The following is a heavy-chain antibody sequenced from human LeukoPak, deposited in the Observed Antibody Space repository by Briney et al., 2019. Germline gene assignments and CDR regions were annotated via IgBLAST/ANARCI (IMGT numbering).Heavy chain of an antibody. D-gene: IGHD3-9*01. CDR1: GFTFSSYS. J-gene: IGHJ5*02. CDR2: ISSIGSTI. Sequence: GGSLRLSCPASGFTFSSYSMNWVRQAPGKGLEWVSYISSIGSTIYYADSVKGRFTISRDNAKNSLYLQMNSLRAEDTAVYYCARGRGEDYDILTGYNWFDPWGQGTLVTVPS. V-gene: IGHV3-48*04. CDR3: ARGRGEDYDILTGYNWFDP.